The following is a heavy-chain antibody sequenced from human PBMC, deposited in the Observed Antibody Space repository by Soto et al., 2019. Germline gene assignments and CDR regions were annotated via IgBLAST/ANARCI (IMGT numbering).Heavy chain of an antibody. D-gene: IGHD6-19*01. CDR2: TYYRSKWYN. CDR1: GDSVSSNSAA. CDR3: AREGMTVAHNWFDP. Sequence: SSETLSLTCAISGDSVSSNSAAWNWIRQSPSRGLEWLGRTYYRSKWYNDYAVSVKSRITINPDTSKNQFSLQLNSVTPADTAVYYCAREGMTVAHNWFDPWGQGTLVTVSS. V-gene: IGHV6-1*01. J-gene: IGHJ5*02.